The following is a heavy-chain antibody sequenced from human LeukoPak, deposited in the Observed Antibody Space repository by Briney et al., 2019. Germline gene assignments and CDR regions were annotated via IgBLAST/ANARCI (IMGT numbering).Heavy chain of an antibody. D-gene: IGHD4-17*01. CDR2: IYYSGST. V-gene: IGHV4-59*01. CDR1: GGSISSYY. Sequence: SETLSLTCTVSGGSISSYYWSWIRQPPGKGLEWIGYIYYSGSTNYNPSLKSRVTISVDKSKNQFSLKLSSVTAADTAVYYCARSGVYGDYWDYWGQGTLVTVSS. J-gene: IGHJ4*02. CDR3: ARSGVYGDYWDY.